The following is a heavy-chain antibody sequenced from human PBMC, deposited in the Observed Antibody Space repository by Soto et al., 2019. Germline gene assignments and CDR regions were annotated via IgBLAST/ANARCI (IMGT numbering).Heavy chain of an antibody. Sequence: QVQLVQSGAEVKKPGSSVKVSCKASGGTFSSYAISWVRQAPGQGLEWMGGIIPIFGTANYAQKFQGRVTITADESTSTAYMELSSLRSDDTAVYYCARSITGTVSYYDGMDVWGQGTTVTVSS. CDR2: IIPIFGTA. CDR1: GGTFSSYA. J-gene: IGHJ6*02. D-gene: IGHD1-20*01. CDR3: ARSITGTVSYYDGMDV. V-gene: IGHV1-69*12.